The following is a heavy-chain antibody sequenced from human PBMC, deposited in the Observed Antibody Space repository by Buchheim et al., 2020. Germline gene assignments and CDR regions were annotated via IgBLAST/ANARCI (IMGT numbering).Heavy chain of an antibody. Sequence: EVQVLESGGGLIQSGGSLRLSCAASGFTFSGLAMSWVRQAPGKGLEWVSSISHDATGTYYADSVKGRFTISRDNSKNTLSLQMNSLTPEDTARYYCARRDRSGWFSLDSWGQGTL. V-gene: IGHV3-23*01. J-gene: IGHJ4*02. CDR2: ISHDATGT. CDR1: GFTFSGLA. CDR3: ARRDRSGWFSLDS. D-gene: IGHD6-19*01.